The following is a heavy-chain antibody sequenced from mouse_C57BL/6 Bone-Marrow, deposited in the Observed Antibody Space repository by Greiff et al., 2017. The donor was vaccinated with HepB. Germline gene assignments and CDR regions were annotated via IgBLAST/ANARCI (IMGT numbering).Heavy chain of an antibody. V-gene: IGHV1-76*01. D-gene: IGHD2-1*01. Sequence: QVQLQQSGAELVRPGASVKLSCKASGYPFTDYYITWVKQRPGQGLEWIARIYPGSGNTYYNEKFKAKATLTAEKSSSTAYMQLSSLTSEDSAVYFCASIYYGNYAYFDYWGQGTTLTVSS. J-gene: IGHJ2*01. CDR1: GYPFTDYY. CDR2: IYPGSGNT. CDR3: ASIYYGNYAYFDY.